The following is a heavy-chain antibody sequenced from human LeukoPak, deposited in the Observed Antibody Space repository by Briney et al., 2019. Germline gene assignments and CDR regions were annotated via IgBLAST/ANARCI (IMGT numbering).Heavy chain of an antibody. V-gene: IGHV4-34*01. CDR1: GGSFSGYY. D-gene: IGHD3-10*01. CDR2: INHSGSP. CDR3: ARDLSDYYGSGSYRPIDAFDI. J-gene: IGHJ3*02. Sequence: PSETLTLTCAVYGGSFSGYYWSWIRQPPGKGLEWIGDINHSGSPNYNPSLKGRVTISIDTSKNQFSLKLSPVTAADTAVYYCARDLSDYYGSGSYRPIDAFDIWGQGTMVTVSS.